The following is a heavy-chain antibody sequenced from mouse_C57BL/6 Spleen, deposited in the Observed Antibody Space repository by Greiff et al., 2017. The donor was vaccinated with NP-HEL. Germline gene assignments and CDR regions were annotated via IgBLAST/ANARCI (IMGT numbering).Heavy chain of an antibody. J-gene: IGHJ1*03. CDR2: FYPGSGSI. CDR1: GYTFTEYT. D-gene: IGHD1-1*01. CDR3: ARHGITTPSYWYFDV. Sequence: VKLMESGAELVKPGASVKLSCKASGYTFTEYTIHWVKQRSGQGLEWIGWFYPGSGSIKYNEKFKDKATLTADKSSSTVYMELSRLTCEDSAVYFCARHGITTPSYWYFDVWGTGTTVTVSS. V-gene: IGHV1-62-2*01.